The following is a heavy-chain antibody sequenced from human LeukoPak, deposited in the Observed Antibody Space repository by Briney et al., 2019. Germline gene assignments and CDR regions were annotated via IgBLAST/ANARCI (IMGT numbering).Heavy chain of an antibody. CDR3: ARSTAYGGYLGIDYYFDY. CDR2: IIPIFGTA. D-gene: IGHD5-12*01. Sequence: SVKVSCKASGGTFSSYAISWVRQAPGQGLEWMGRIIPIFGTANYAQKFQGRVTITTDESTSTAYMELSSLRSEDTAVYYCARSTAYGGYLGIDYYFDYWGQGTLVTVSS. V-gene: IGHV1-69*05. J-gene: IGHJ4*02. CDR1: GGTFSSYA.